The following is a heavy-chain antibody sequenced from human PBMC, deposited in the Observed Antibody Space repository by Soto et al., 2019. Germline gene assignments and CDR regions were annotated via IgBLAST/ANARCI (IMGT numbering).Heavy chain of an antibody. D-gene: IGHD6-13*01. CDR2: MNPNSGNT. CDR1: GYTFTSYD. Sequence: GPSVKVSCKASGYTFTSYDINWVRQATGQGLEWMGWMNPNSGNTGYAQKFQGRVTMTRNTSISTAYMELSSLRSEDTAVYYCARGPHSSSWYDWFDPWGQGTLVTVSS. CDR3: ARGPHSSSWYDWFDP. V-gene: IGHV1-8*01. J-gene: IGHJ5*02.